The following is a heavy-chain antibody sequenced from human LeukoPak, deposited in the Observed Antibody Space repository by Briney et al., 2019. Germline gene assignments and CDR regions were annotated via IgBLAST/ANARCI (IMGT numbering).Heavy chain of an antibody. CDR3: AKDPKTTARSVAVAGTTYFDL. J-gene: IGHJ2*01. CDR2: ISGSGGST. V-gene: IGHV3-23*01. D-gene: IGHD6-19*01. Sequence: GGSLRLSCAASGFTFNTDAMNWVRQAPGKGLEWVSAISGSGGSTYYADSVKGRFTISRDNSKNTLYLQMNSLRAEDTAVYYCAKDPKTTARSVAVAGTTYFDLWGRGTLVTVSS. CDR1: GFTFNTDA.